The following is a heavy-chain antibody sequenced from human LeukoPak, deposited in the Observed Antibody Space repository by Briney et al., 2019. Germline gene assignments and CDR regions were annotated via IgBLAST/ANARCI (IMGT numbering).Heavy chain of an antibody. V-gene: IGHV3-NL1*01. CDR2: LYNGGAT. CDR1: GFTFSRHG. D-gene: IGHD3-10*01. CDR3: ARDRGGDYWYFDL. Sequence: PGRSLRLSCAASGFTFSRHGMHWVRQAPGKGLEWVSVLYNGGATYYVDSVKGRFTISRDNSKNTLYLQMNSLRAEDTAVYYCARDRGGDYWYFDLWGRGTLVTVSS. J-gene: IGHJ2*01.